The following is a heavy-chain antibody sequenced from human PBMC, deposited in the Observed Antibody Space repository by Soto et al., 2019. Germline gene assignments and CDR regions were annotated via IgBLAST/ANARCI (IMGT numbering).Heavy chain of an antibody. J-gene: IGHJ4*02. V-gene: IGHV4-59*01. CDR3: ARTVAVPGAHIDY. D-gene: IGHD6-19*01. Sequence: SETLSLTCSVSGGSISGSYWSWIRQSPGKGLEWLGYVYYTGSTNYSPSLRSRVSISVDTSKNEFSLRLSSVTAADTAVYFCARTVAVPGAHIDYWGQGTQVTVSS. CDR1: GGSISGSY. CDR2: VYYTGST.